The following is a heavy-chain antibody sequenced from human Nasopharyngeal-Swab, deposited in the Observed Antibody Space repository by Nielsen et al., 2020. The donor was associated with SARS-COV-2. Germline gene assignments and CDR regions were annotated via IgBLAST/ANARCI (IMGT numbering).Heavy chain of an antibody. V-gene: IGHV1-69*06. CDR1: GGTFSSYA. CDR2: IIPIFGTA. Sequence: SVKVSCKASGGTFSSYAISWVRQAPGQGLEWMGGIIPIFGTANYAQKFQGRVTITADKSTSTAYMELRSLRSDDTAVYYCARDLAYIVATGGFDYWGQGTLVTVSS. J-gene: IGHJ4*02. D-gene: IGHD5-12*01. CDR3: ARDLAYIVATGGFDY.